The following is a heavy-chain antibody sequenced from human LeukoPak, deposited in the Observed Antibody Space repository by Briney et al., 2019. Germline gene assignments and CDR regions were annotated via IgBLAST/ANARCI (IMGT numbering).Heavy chain of an antibody. D-gene: IGHD6-13*01. CDR3: ARGVWIAAAGTNFDY. CDR1: GGSIRSGGYY. J-gene: IGHJ4*02. V-gene: IGHV4-31*03. CDR2: IYYSGST. Sequence: SETLSLTCTVSGGSIRSGGYYWSWIRQHPGKGLEWIGYIYYSGSTYYNPSLKSRVTISVDTSKNQFSLKLSSVTAADTAVYYCARGVWIAAAGTNFDYWGQGTLVTVSS.